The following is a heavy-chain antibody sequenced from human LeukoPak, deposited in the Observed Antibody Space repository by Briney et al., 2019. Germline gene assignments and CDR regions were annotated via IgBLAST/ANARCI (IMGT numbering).Heavy chain of an antibody. CDR3: TRDEGVSFDY. Sequence: GGSLRLSCVTSGFTFSAYNMNWVRQAPGKGLEWVSCISSSSNYIYYADSVKGRFTISRDNAKNSLYLQVNSLRAEDTAVYYCTRDEGVSFDYWGQGTLVTVSS. J-gene: IGHJ4*02. V-gene: IGHV3-21*01. CDR2: ISSSSNYI. CDR1: GFTFSAYN.